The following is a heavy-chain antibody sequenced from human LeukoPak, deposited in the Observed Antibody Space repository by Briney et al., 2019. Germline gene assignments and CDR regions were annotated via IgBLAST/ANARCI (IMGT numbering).Heavy chain of an antibody. J-gene: IGHJ4*02. CDR1: GGSFSGYY. V-gene: IGHV4-34*01. Sequence: SETLSLTCAVYGGSFSGYYWSWIRQPPGKGLEWIGEINHSGSTNYNPSLKSRVTISVDTSKNQFSLKLSSVTAADTAVYYCARIEGSSSWRRTRIDYWAREPWSPSPQ. CDR2: INHSGST. D-gene: IGHD6-13*01. CDR3: ARIEGSSSWRRTRIDY.